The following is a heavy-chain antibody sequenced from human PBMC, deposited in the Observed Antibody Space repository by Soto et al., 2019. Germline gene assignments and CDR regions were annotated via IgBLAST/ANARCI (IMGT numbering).Heavy chain of an antibody. V-gene: IGHV1-2*02. J-gene: IGHJ6*02. D-gene: IGHD2-2*01. CDR1: GYSITCYY. CDR3: ARARAIVVVPAAIAGTKSGPLYYYGMDV. Sequence: SVEVCWKASGYSITCYYRYWLQQAQGQGLEWMGWINPNSGGTNYAQKFQGRVTMTRDTSISTAYMELSRLRSDDTAVYYCARARAIVVVPAAIAGTKSGPLYYYGMDVWGQGTTVTGSS. CDR2: INPNSGGT.